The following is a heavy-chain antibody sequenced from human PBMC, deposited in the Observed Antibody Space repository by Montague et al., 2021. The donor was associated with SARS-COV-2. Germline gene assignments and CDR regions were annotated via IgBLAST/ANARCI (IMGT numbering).Heavy chain of an antibody. CDR1: GFTFSSYS. D-gene: IGHD6-13*01. CDR3: ARPRWDAFDI. Sequence: SLRLSCAASGFTFSSYSMNWARQAPGKGLEWVSSISSSSSYIYYADPVKGRFTISRDNAKNSLYLQMNSLRAEDTAVYYCARPRWDAFDIWGQGTMVTVFS. V-gene: IGHV3-21*01. CDR2: ISSSSSYI. J-gene: IGHJ3*02.